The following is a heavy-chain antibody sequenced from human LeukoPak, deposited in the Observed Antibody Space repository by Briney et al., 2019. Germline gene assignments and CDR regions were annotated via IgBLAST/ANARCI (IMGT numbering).Heavy chain of an antibody. CDR1: GFTFSSYG. Sequence: PGGSLRLSCAASGFTFSSYGMTWVRQAPGKGLEWVSAISGSGGSTYYADSVKGRFTISRDNSKNTLYLQMNSLRAEDTAVYYCARDLGGYDYGYFDYWGQGTLVTVSS. CDR3: ARDLGGYDYGYFDY. J-gene: IGHJ4*02. D-gene: IGHD5-12*01. V-gene: IGHV3-23*01. CDR2: ISGSGGST.